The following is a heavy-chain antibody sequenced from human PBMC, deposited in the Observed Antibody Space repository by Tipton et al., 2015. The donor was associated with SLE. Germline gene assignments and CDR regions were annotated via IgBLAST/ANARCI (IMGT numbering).Heavy chain of an antibody. CDR2: ISSGSNYI. D-gene: IGHD6-19*01. V-gene: IGHV3-21*01. CDR1: GFTVSSNY. Sequence: SLRLSCAASGFTVSSNYMSWVRQAPGKGLEWVSSISSGSNYIYYADSVQGRFTISRDNDKNSVYLQMNSLTAEDTAVYYCARVRGWYDFWGQGALVTVSS. J-gene: IGHJ4*02. CDR3: ARVRGWYDF.